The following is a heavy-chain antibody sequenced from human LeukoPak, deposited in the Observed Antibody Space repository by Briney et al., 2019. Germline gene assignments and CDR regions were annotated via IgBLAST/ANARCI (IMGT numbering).Heavy chain of an antibody. CDR1: GYSFTSYW. CDR2: IYPGDSDT. V-gene: IGHV5-51*01. J-gene: IGHJ4*02. D-gene: IGHD1-1*01. Sequence: GESLKISCKGSGYSFTSYWIGWVRQMPGKGLEWMGIIYPGDSDTRYSPSFQGQVTISADKSIRTAYLQWSSLKASDTAIYYCARQSDKGGLYTDYWGQGTLVTVSS. CDR3: ARQSDKGGLYTDY.